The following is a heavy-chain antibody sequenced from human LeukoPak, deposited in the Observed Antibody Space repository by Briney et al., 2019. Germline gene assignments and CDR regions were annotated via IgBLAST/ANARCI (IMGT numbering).Heavy chain of an antibody. CDR3: ARENRDGYQIDY. D-gene: IGHD5-24*01. CDR1: GFTFSSYS. J-gene: IGHJ4*02. CDR2: ISSSSSYI. V-gene: IGHV3-21*01. Sequence: GGSLRLSCAASGFTFSSYSMNWVRQAPGKGLEWVSSISSSSSYIYYADSVGGRFTISRDNAKNSLYLQMNSLRAEDTAVYYCARENRDGYQIDYWGQGTLVTVSS.